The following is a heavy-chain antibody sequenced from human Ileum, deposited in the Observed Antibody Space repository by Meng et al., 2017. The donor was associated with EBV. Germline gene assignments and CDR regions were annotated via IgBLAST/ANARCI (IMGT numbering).Heavy chain of an antibody. CDR3: ASNGDEVDY. CDR2: ISTFNGNT. CDR1: GYTFSNNG. Sequence: QLVKSGGEVKKPGASVNVSCKASGYTFSNNGFSWVRQAPGQGLEWMGWISTFNGNTNYAQKFQGRLTVTTDTSTNTAYMELRNLRSDDTAVYYCASNGDEVDYWGQGTLVTVSS. J-gene: IGHJ4*02. D-gene: IGHD4-17*01. V-gene: IGHV1-18*01.